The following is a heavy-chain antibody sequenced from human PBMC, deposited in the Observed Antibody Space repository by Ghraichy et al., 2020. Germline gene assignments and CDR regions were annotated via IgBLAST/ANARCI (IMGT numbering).Heavy chain of an antibody. D-gene: IGHD5-24*01. Sequence: SQTSSLTCAVYGGSFSVYYWSWIRQPPGKGLEWIGEINQSGDTNINYDPSLKSRVTMSVDTSKNQFSLKLTSVTAADTAVYYCARVRRDGSKVYWYFDLWGRGTLVTVSS. CDR3: ARVRRDGSKVYWYFDL. J-gene: IGHJ2*01. CDR2: INQSGDT. V-gene: IGHV4-34*01. CDR1: GGSFSVYY.